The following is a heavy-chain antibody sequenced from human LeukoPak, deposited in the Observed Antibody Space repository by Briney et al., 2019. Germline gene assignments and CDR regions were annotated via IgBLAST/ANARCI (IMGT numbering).Heavy chain of an antibody. D-gene: IGHD1-26*01. J-gene: IGHJ4*02. CDR2: INPSGGST. Sequence: ASVKVSCKASGYTFTGYYMHWVRQAPGQGLEWMGIINPSGGSTSYAQKFQGRVTMTRDTSTSTVYMELSSLRSEDTAVYYCARAGENSGSPLRHLDYWGQGTLVTVSS. CDR1: GYTFTGYY. CDR3: ARAGENSGSPLRHLDY. V-gene: IGHV1-46*01.